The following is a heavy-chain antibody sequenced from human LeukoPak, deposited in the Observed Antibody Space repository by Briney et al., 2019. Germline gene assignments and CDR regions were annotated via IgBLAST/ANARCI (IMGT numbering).Heavy chain of an antibody. CDR2: IYYSGST. D-gene: IGHD1-20*01. V-gene: IGHV4-59*06. CDR1: GGSISSYY. CDR3: ASALYNWNDVEAFDI. J-gene: IGHJ3*02. Sequence: SETLSLTCTVSGGSISSYYWSWIRQPPGRGLEWIGYIYYSGSTYYNPSLKSRVTISVDTSKNQFSLKLSSVTAADTAVYYCASALYNWNDVEAFDIWGQGTMVTVSS.